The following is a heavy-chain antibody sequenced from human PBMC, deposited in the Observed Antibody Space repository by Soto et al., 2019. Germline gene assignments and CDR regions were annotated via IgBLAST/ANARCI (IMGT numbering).Heavy chain of an antibody. CDR1: GGSISSYY. CDR3: ARDLAMVGSTTFDY. Sequence: SETLSLTCTVSGGSISSYYWSWIRQPPGKGLEWIGYIYYSGSTNYNPSLKSRVTISVDTSKNQFSLKLSSVTAADTAVYYCARDLAMVGSTTFDYWGQGKLVTVSS. J-gene: IGHJ4*02. CDR2: IYYSGST. V-gene: IGHV4-59*01. D-gene: IGHD1-26*01.